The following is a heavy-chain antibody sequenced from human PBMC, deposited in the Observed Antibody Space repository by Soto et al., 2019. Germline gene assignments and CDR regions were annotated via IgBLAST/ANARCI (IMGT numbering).Heavy chain of an antibody. D-gene: IGHD6-19*01. Sequence: QLQLQESGPGLVKPSETLSLTCTVSGGSISSSSYYWGWIRQPPGKGLEWIGSIYYSGSTYYNPSLKRRVTLSVATSKNKFSLKLSSVTAADTAVYYCASGDSSGWYSDNWFDPWGQGTLVTVSS. CDR3: ASGDSSGWYSDNWFDP. CDR2: IYYSGST. J-gene: IGHJ5*02. CDR1: GGSISSSSYY. V-gene: IGHV4-39*01.